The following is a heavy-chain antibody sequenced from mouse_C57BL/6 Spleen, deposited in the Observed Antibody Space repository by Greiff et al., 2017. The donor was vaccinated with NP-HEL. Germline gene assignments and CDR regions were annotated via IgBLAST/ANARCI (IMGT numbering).Heavy chain of an antibody. D-gene: IGHD3-2*02. Sequence: VQGVESGPELVKPGASVKLSCKASGYTFTSYDINWVKQRPGQGLEWIGWIYPRDGSTKYDEKFKGKATLTVDTSSSTAYMELHSLTSEDSAVYFCASLQLRRFYAMDYWGQGTSVTVSS. J-gene: IGHJ4*01. CDR2: IYPRDGST. V-gene: IGHV1-85*01. CDR1: GYTFTSYD. CDR3: ASLQLRRFYAMDY.